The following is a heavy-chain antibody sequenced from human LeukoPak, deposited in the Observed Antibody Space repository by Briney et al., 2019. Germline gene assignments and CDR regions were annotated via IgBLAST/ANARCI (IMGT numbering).Heavy chain of an antibody. CDR1: GFTFSDTW. V-gene: IGHV3-15*01. J-gene: IGHJ4*02. D-gene: IGHD1-1*01. CDR2: IRSKADGGTT. Sequence: GGSLRLSCAASGFTFSDTWMTWVRQAPGKGLEWVGRIRSKADGGTTDYAAPVKGRFTISRDDSKTTLHLQMNSLKTEATAVYYCWKGRDYWGRGTLVTVSS. CDR3: WKGRDY.